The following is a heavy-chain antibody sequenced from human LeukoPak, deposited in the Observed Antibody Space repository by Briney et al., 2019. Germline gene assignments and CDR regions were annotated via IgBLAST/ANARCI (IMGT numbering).Heavy chain of an antibody. CDR3: YGPITMVRGPPGY. CDR1: GGTFSSYA. Sequence: SVKVSCKASGGTFSSYAISWVRQAPGQGLEWMGGIIPIFGTANYAQKFQGRVTITADESTSTAYMELSSLRSEDTAVYYCYGPITMVRGPPGYWGQGTLVTVSS. CDR2: IIPIFGTA. J-gene: IGHJ4*02. D-gene: IGHD3-10*01. V-gene: IGHV1-69*13.